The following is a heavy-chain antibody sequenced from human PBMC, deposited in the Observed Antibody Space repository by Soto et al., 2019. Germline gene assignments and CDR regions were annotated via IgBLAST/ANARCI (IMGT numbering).Heavy chain of an antibody. CDR2: ISSSSSTI. Sequence: GSLRLSWAASRFTFSSCTMNWVRQAPGKGLEWVSYISSSSSTIYYADSVKGRFTISRDNAKNSLYLQMNSLRAEDTAVYYCARDQTQGIPDAFDMWGEGTMVTVS. CDR1: RFTFSSCT. V-gene: IGHV3-48*01. J-gene: IGHJ3*02. CDR3: ARDQTQGIPDAFDM.